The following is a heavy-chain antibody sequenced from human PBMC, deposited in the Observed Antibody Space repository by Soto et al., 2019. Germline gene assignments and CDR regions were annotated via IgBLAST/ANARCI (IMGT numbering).Heavy chain of an antibody. J-gene: IGHJ6*02. V-gene: IGHV3-30-3*01. CDR2: ISDDGSNK. D-gene: IGHD6-13*01. CDR1: GFTFSSYA. CDR3: ARGYSSSWYTYYYGMDV. Sequence: GGSLRLSCAASGFTFSSYAMHWVRQAPGKGLEWVAVISDDGSNKYYADSVKGRFTISRDNSKNTLYLQMNSLRAEDTAVYYCARGYSSSWYTYYYGMDVWGQGTAVTSP.